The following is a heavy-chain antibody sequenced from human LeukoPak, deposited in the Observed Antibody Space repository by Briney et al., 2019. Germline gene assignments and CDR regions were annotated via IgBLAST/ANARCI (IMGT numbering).Heavy chain of an antibody. CDR1: GGSISSNNW. D-gene: IGHD3-10*01. CDR2: IYHSGST. J-gene: IGHJ3*01. CDR3: ARGFYGSGSYSSPGFHAFDV. V-gene: IGHV4-4*02. Sequence: PSETLSLTCAVSGGSISSNNWWSWVRQLPGKGLEWIGEIYHSGSTDYNPSLESRVTISVDKSKNQFSLKLSSVTAADTAVYYCARGFYGSGSYSSPGFHAFDVWGQGTMVTVSS.